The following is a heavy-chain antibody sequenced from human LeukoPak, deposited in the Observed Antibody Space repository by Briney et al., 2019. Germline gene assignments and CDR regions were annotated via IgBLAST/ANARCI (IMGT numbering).Heavy chain of an antibody. CDR3: ARDPAYSSSWYRNYYYYMDV. Sequence: GGSLRLSCAASGLTFSRYWMTWVRQAPGKGLERVANIKQDGSEKYYVDSVKGRFTISRDNAKNSLYLQMNSLRAEDTAVYYCARDPAYSSSWYRNYYYYMDVWGKGTTVTVSS. D-gene: IGHD6-13*01. V-gene: IGHV3-7*01. CDR1: GLTFSRYW. J-gene: IGHJ6*03. CDR2: IKQDGSEK.